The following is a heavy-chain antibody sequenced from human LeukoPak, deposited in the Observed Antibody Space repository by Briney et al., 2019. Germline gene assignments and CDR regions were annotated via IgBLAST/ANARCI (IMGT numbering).Heavy chain of an antibody. CDR3: AKDSSPGYYYYYMDV. J-gene: IGHJ6*03. CDR2: ISWNSGSI. D-gene: IGHD2-15*01. V-gene: IGHV3-9*01. Sequence: HPGGSLRLSCAASGFTFDDYGTSWVRQAPGKGLEWVSGISWNSGSIGYADSVKGRFTISRDNAKNSLYLQMNSLRAEDTALYYCAKDSSPGYYYYYMDVWGKGTTVTISS. CDR1: GFTFDDYG.